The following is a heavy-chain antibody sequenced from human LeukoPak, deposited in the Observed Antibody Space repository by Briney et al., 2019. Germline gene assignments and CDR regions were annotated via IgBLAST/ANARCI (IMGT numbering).Heavy chain of an antibody. V-gene: IGHV3-49*04. CDR1: GFTFGDYA. J-gene: IGHJ4*02. CDR3: SRDQTPYY. Sequence: GGSLRLSCTASGFTFGDYAMTWVRQAPGKGLEWVGFIASKTYGGTAEYAASVKGRFTISRDDSKSNAYLQMNSLKTEDTAVYFCSRDQTPYYWGQGTLVTVSS. CDR2: IASKTYGGTA.